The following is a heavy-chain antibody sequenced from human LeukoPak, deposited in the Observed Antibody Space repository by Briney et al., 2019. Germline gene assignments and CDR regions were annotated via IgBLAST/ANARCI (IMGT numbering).Heavy chain of an antibody. J-gene: IGHJ4*02. Sequence: SETLSLTCTVSGDSITDYYWTWIRQPPGKGLEWIGYFYYTGSTNYNPPPKSRVTISVDTSKNQLSLKLPSVRAADTAVYYCARGKDYYNTSGYPTFHYWGQGTLVTVSS. CDR3: ARGKDYYNTSGYPTFHY. CDR1: GDSITDYY. CDR2: FYYTGST. V-gene: IGHV4-59*01. D-gene: IGHD3-22*01.